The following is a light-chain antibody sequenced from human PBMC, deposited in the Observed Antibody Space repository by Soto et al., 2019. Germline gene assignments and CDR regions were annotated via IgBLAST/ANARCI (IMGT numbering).Light chain of an antibody. CDR2: TNN. Sequence: QSVLTQPPSASGTPGQRVTISCSGSSSNIGSNSVSWYQQLPGAAPKLLIYTNNQRPSGVPDRFSGSKSGTSASLAITGLQSHDEADYYCAAWDDSLSGHVVFGGGTKLTVL. CDR3: AAWDDSLSGHVV. V-gene: IGLV1-44*01. J-gene: IGLJ2*01. CDR1: SSNIGSNS.